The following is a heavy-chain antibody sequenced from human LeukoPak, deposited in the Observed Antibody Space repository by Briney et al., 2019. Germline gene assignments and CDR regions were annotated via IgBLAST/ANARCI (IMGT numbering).Heavy chain of an antibody. Sequence: PGGSLRLSCAASGFTFSSYEMNWVRQSPGKGREWISYITRSGNTIYYADSVKGRFTISRDNGKNSLYLQMNSLRAEDTAVYYCAREETGDYFDYWGQGTLVTVSS. CDR2: ITRSGNTI. CDR3: AREETGDYFDY. CDR1: GFTFSSYE. J-gene: IGHJ4*02. D-gene: IGHD1-1*01. V-gene: IGHV3-48*03.